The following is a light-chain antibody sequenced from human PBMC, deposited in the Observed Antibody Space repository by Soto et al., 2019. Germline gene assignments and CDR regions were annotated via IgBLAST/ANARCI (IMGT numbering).Light chain of an antibody. J-gene: IGLJ2*01. V-gene: IGLV1-51*01. CDR3: GTWDTSLSAVV. CDR2: DNN. Sequence: QSVLTQPPSVSAAPGQKVTISCSGSSSNIGKNYVSWYQRLPGTAPKLLIYDNNERSSGIPDRFSGSKSGTSARLGIAGLQTGDEADYYCGTWDTSLSAVVFGGGTKLTVL. CDR1: SSNIGKNY.